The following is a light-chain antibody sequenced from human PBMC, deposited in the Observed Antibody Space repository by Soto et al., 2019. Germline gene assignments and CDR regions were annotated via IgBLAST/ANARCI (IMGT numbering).Light chain of an antibody. V-gene: IGKV1-5*03. J-gene: IGKJ1*01. CDR2: KAS. CDR3: QQYNAYPWT. Sequence: DIQMTQSPSTLSASLGDRVTITCRARQSISTWLAWYQQKPGRAPKLLIYKASSLQSDVPSGFSGSGSGTEFTLTISSLQPDDYATYYCQQYNAYPWTFGQGTKVDIK. CDR1: QSISTW.